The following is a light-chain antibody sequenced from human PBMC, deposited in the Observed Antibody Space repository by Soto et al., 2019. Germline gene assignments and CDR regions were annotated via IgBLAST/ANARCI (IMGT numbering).Light chain of an antibody. V-gene: IGKV3-20*01. CDR2: GAS. Sequence: EVVMTQSPASLSASPGERVTLSCRASQNIRSRLAWYQQRPGQAPRLLIYGASSGATGIPDRFCCSGSGTDFTLTINRLEPEDFALYYCQQYGDSPLTFGGGTKVDIK. CDR3: QQYGDSPLT. CDR1: QNIRSR. J-gene: IGKJ4*01.